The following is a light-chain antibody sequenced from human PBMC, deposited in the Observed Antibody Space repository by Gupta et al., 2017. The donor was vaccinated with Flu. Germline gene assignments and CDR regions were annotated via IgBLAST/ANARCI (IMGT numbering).Light chain of an antibody. V-gene: IGKV2-28*01. CDR3: MQSLPGLT. CDR2: LSS. J-gene: IGKJ4*01. CDR1: QSLLKSNGSNY. Sequence: DIVMTQYPLSLPVAPGESASMSCRSSQSLLKSNGSNYLDWYLQRPGRSPQLLIYLSSHRASGVPDRFSGSGSGTDFTLKISRVEAEDVGVYYCMQSLPGLTFGGGTKMEIK.